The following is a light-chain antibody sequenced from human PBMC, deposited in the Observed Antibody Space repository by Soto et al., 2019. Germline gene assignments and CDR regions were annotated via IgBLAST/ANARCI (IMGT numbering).Light chain of an antibody. CDR3: SSDAASGV. J-gene: IGLJ3*02. CDR1: SSDVGAYNY. Sequence: QSALTQPPSASGSPGQSVTISCTGTSSDVGAYNYVSWYQQHPGKAPKLMIYAVSKRPSGVPDRFSGSKSGNTASLTVSGLQAEEEADYYCSSDAASGVFGGGTKVTVL. V-gene: IGLV2-8*01. CDR2: AVS.